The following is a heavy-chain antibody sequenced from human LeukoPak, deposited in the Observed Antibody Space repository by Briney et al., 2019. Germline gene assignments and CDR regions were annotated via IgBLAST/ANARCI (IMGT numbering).Heavy chain of an antibody. CDR3: AKARGYSDYSGYRTFDN. D-gene: IGHD4-23*01. CDR1: GFTFSTYG. CDR2: ISGDTKYT. J-gene: IGHJ4*02. V-gene: IGHV3-23*01. Sequence: QPGGSLRLSCVASGFTFSTYGLTWVRQAPGKGLEWVSLISGDTKYTYYADSVKGRFTISRDNSKNTLFLQMNSLRAEDTAVYYCAKARGYSDYSGYRTFDNWGQGARVPVSS.